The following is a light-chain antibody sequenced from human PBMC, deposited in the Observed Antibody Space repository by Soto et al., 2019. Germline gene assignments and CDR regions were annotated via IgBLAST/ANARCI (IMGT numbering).Light chain of an antibody. CDR2: GAS. CDR3: QQYSFSPIT. V-gene: IGKV3-20*01. CDR1: QSVSSSY. Sequence: EIVLTQSPGTLSLSPGERATLSCRASQSVSSSYLVWYQQKPGQAPRLLIYGASSRATGIPDRFSGSGSGTDFSLTISRLEPEDFAVYYCQQYSFSPITFGQGTRLEIK. J-gene: IGKJ5*01.